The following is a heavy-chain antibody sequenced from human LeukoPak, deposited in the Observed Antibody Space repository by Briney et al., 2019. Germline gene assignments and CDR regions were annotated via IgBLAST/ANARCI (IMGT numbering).Heavy chain of an antibody. CDR3: AREGGFYRPLDY. CDR1: GGSVINTNW. D-gene: IGHD3-3*01. CDR2: VHLDGRT. J-gene: IGHJ4*02. Sequence: SETLSLTCGVSGGSVINTNWWTWVRQPPGKGLEWIGEVHLDGRTNYNPSLESRLTMSVDVSENQVSLKLTSVTAADTAAYYCAREGGFYRPLDYSGQGTLVTVSS. V-gene: IGHV4-4*02.